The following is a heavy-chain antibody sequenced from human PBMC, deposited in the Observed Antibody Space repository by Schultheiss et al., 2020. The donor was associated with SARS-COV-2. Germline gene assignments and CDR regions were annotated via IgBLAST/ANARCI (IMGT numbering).Heavy chain of an antibody. V-gene: IGHV3-15*01. D-gene: IGHD2-21*02. CDR3: ARDDVTYDY. CDR1: GFTFSNAW. Sequence: GGSLRLSCAASGFTFSNAWMSWVRQAPGKGLEWVGRIKSKTDGGTTDYAAPVKGRFTISRDNSKNTLYLQMNSLRAEDTAVYYCARDDVTYDYWGQGTLVTVSS. J-gene: IGHJ4*02. CDR2: IKSKTDGGTT.